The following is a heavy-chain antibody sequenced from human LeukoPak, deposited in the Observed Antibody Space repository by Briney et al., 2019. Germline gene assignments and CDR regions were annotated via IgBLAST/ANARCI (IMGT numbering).Heavy chain of an antibody. CDR3: AKDGYDFWSGYSYYFDY. V-gene: IGHV3-30*02. J-gene: IGHJ4*02. CDR2: IWYDGSNQ. D-gene: IGHD3-3*01. CDR1: GFSFSSHG. Sequence: GGSLRLSCAASGFSFSSHGMHWVRQAPGKGLEWVAAIWYDGSNQYYADSVKGRFTISRDNSKNTLYLQMNSLRAEDTAVYYCAKDGYDFWSGYSYYFDYWGQGTLVTVSS.